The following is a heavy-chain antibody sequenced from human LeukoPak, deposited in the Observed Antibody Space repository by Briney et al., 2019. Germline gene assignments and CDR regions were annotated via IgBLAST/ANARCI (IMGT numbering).Heavy chain of an antibody. CDR2: ISSSSSYI. CDR3: ASGGGGSSRVDI. D-gene: IGHD2-15*01. V-gene: IGHV3-21*01. J-gene: IGHJ3*02. Sequence: GGSLRLSCAASGFTFSSYSMNWVRQAPGKGLEWVSSISSSSSYIYYADSVKGRFTISRGNAKNSLYLQMNSLRAEDTAVYYCASGGGGSSRVDIWGQGTMVTVSS. CDR1: GFTFSSYS.